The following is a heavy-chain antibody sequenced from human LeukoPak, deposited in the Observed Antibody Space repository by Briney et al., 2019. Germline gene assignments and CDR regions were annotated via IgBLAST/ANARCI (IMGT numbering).Heavy chain of an antibody. Sequence: PSETLSLTCTVSGASISGHYWSWIRQPPGKGLEWIAYIHYSGTTNSHPSLKSRVTISVDTSKNQFSLYLRSVTAADTAVYYCARDLGSGWPYWYFDLWAVAPWSLSPQ. CDR2: IHYSGTT. V-gene: IGHV4-59*11. CDR1: GASISGHY. CDR3: ARDLGSGWPYWYFDL. D-gene: IGHD6-19*01. J-gene: IGHJ2*01.